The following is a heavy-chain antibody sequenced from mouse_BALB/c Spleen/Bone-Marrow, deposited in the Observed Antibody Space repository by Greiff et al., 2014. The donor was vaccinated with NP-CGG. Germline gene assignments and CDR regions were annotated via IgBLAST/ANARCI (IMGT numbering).Heavy chain of an antibody. J-gene: IGHJ4*01. CDR3: ARWEYYAMDY. Sequence: VQLQQSGAELVKPGASVKLSCTASGFDIKDTYMHWVKQRPEQGLEWIGRIDPANGNTKYDPKFQGKATITADTSSNTAYLQLSSLTSEDTAVYYCARWEYYAMDYWGQGTSVTVSS. CDR2: IDPANGNT. V-gene: IGHV14-3*02. D-gene: IGHD4-1*01. CDR1: GFDIKDTY.